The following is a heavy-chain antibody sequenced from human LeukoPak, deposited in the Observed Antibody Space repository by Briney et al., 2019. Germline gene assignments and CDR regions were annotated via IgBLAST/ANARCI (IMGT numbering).Heavy chain of an antibody. D-gene: IGHD1-26*01. Sequence: GGSLQISCQGSGYTFTNYWIAWVRQLPGKGLEWLGIIYTGDSHTRYSPSFQGQVTISADKSISTAYLQWSSLTASDTAIYFCARHGTYYEYDFWGQGTLVTVSS. CDR1: GYTFTNYW. V-gene: IGHV5-51*01. CDR2: IYTGDSHT. J-gene: IGHJ4*02. CDR3: ARHGTYYEYDF.